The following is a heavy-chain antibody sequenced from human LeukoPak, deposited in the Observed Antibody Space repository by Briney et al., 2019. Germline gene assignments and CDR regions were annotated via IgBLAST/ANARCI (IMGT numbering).Heavy chain of an antibody. J-gene: IGHJ4*02. CDR3: ARGPYSDSSGYISF. Sequence: ASVKVSCKASEYTFTGYYVHWVRQAPGQGLEWMGWISPNSDGTNYVQKFQGRVTMTRDTSISTAYMELSRLRSDDTAVYYCARGPYSDSSGYISFWGQGTLVTVSS. CDR1: EYTFTGYY. V-gene: IGHV1-2*02. CDR2: ISPNSDGT. D-gene: IGHD3-22*01.